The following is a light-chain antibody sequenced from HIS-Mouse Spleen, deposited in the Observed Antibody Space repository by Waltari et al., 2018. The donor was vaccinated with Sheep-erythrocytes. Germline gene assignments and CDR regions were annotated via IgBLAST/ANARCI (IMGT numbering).Light chain of an antibody. Sequence: QSALTQPRSVSGSPGQSVTISCTGTSSYVGGYNYVSWYQQHPGKAPKLMIYDVSKRPSGVPDRFSGSKSGNTASLTISGLQAEDEADYYCCSHAGSYNHVFATGTKVTVL. CDR1: SSYVGGYNY. CDR2: DVS. CDR3: CSHAGSYNHV. J-gene: IGLJ1*01. V-gene: IGLV2-11*01.